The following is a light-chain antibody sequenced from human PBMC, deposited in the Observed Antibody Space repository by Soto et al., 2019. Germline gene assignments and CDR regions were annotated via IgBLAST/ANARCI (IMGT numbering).Light chain of an antibody. Sequence: ENVLTQSPATLSLSPGERATLSCRASQSVSSYLAWYQQKPGQAPRLLIYDASNRATGIPARFSGSGSGTDFTLTISSLEPEDFAVYYCQQGSNWPPGLTFGGGTKVEIK. CDR2: DAS. CDR3: QQGSNWPPGLT. V-gene: IGKV3-11*01. J-gene: IGKJ4*01. CDR1: QSVSSY.